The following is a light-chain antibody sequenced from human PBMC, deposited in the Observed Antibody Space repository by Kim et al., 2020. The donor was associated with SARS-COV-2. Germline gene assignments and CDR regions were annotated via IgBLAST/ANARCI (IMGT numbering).Light chain of an antibody. CDR1: KLGDKY. J-gene: IGLJ2*01. Sequence: VSPGQTASITCSGEKLGDKYACWYQQKPGQSPVLVIYEDSKRPSGIPERFSGSNSGNTATLTISGTQAMDEADYYCQAWDSSTVVFGGGTQLTVL. CDR2: EDS. CDR3: QAWDSSTVV. V-gene: IGLV3-1*01.